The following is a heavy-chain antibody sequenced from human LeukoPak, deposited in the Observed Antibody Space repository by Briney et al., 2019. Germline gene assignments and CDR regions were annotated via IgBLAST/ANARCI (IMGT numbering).Heavy chain of an antibody. CDR3: GRYRRGMVVVPAADWYFDL. CDR2: MYHSGST. Sequence: PSETLSLTCSVSGYSISSAYYWGWIRQPPGKGLEWIGTMYHSGSTNYNPSLKSRVTISVDTSKNQFSLKLSSVTAADTAVYYCGRYRRGMVVVPAADWYFDLWGRGTLVTVSS. V-gene: IGHV4-38-2*02. D-gene: IGHD2-2*01. CDR1: GYSISSAYY. J-gene: IGHJ2*01.